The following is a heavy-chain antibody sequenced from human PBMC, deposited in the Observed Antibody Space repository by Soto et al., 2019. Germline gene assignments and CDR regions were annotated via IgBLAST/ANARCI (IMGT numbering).Heavy chain of an antibody. Sequence: QVQLVESGGGVVQPGRSLRLSCAASGFTFSSYAMHWVRQAPGKGLEWVAVISYDGSNKYYADSVKGRFTISRDNSKNTLYLQMNSLRAEDTAVYYCAREDIGGQGTLVTVSS. CDR3: AREDI. V-gene: IGHV3-30-3*01. CDR2: ISYDGSNK. J-gene: IGHJ4*02. CDR1: GFTFSSYA.